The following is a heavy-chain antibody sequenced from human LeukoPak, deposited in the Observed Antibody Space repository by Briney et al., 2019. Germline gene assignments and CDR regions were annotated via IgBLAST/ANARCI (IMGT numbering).Heavy chain of an antibody. Sequence: SETLSLTCTDSGGSIKGHYWTWIRQPPGKGLEWIGQIHYSGRADYNPSLKRRVTISVDTSKNQISLNLNSVTAADTAVYYCARFGVDYDMDVWGQGTTVAVSS. CDR2: IHYSGRA. CDR1: GGSIKGHY. V-gene: IGHV4-59*11. CDR3: ARFGVDYDMDV. J-gene: IGHJ6*02. D-gene: IGHD3-16*01.